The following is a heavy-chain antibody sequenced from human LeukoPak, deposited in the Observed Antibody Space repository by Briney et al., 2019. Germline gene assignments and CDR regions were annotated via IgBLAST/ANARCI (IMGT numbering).Heavy chain of an antibody. D-gene: IGHD4-17*01. CDR2: IWYDGSKK. J-gene: IGHJ4*02. CDR1: GFTFSNYS. CDR3: ARDLTYGDPGG. Sequence: PGGSLRLSCAASGFTFSNYSMHWVRQAPGKGLEWVAVIWYDGSKKCYTDSVKGRFTISRDNSKNTLYLQMNSLRAEDTAVYYCARDLTYGDPGGWGQGTLVTVSS. V-gene: IGHV3-33*01.